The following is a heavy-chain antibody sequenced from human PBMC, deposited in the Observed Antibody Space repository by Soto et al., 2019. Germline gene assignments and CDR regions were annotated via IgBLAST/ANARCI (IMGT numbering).Heavy chain of an antibody. CDR3: ARAGYSGYDLGGYYYYYGMDV. V-gene: IGHV1-69*06. CDR1: GGTFSSYA. CDR2: IIPIFGTA. Sequence: SVKVSCKXSGGTFSSYAISWVRQAPGQGLEWMGGIIPIFGTANYAQKFQGRVTITADKSTSTAYMELSSLRSEDTAVYYCARAGYSGYDLGGYYYYYGMDVWGQGTTVTVSS. D-gene: IGHD5-12*01. J-gene: IGHJ6*02.